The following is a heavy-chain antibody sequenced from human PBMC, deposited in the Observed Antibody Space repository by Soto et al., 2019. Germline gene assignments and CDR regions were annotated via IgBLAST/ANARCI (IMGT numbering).Heavy chain of an antibody. J-gene: IGHJ5*02. CDR1: GVSVSGSSC. D-gene: IGHD6-25*01. Sequence: SETLSLTCTVSGVSVSGSSCWTWIRQAPGKGLEWIGCIFYNGTTNYNPSLRSRVTISVDTPKNQFSLKVNSMIAADTAIYYCARGGVAARKGRWFDPWGQGALVTVSS. V-gene: IGHV4-61*01. CDR2: IFYNGTT. CDR3: ARGGVAARKGRWFDP.